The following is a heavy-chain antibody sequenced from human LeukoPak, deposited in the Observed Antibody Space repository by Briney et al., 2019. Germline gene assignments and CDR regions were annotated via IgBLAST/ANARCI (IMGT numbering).Heavy chain of an antibody. D-gene: IGHD3-22*01. CDR2: MSPNSGNT. CDR1: KYTFTNYD. Sequence: ASVKVSCKASKYTFTNYDINWVRQATGHGLEWLGWMSPNSGNTGYAQKFQGRVAMTRDTSISTAYMELSRLRSDDTAVYYCAGEDNSSGYRPFDIWGQGTMVTVPS. V-gene: IGHV1-8*01. J-gene: IGHJ3*02. CDR3: AGEDNSSGYRPFDI.